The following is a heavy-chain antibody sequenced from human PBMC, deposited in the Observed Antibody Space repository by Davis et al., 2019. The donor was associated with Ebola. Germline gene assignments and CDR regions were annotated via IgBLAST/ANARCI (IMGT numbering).Heavy chain of an antibody. Sequence: PAGSMRLSCAASGLTFSGHSVNWVRQAPGKGLEWVSSISSRSNYIYYADSLKGRFTISRDNAKNSVYLEMNSLRAEDTAVYYCARAQEMATNVPGYWGQGTVVIVSS. V-gene: IGHV3-21*01. CDR2: ISSRSNYI. CDR3: ARAQEMATNVPGY. CDR1: GLTFSGHS. D-gene: IGHD5-24*01. J-gene: IGHJ4*02.